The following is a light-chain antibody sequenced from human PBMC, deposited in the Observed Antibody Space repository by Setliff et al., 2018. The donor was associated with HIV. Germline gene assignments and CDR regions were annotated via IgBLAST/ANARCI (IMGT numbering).Light chain of an antibody. Sequence: SVLTQPASVSGSPGQSITISCTGTSSDVGTYNAVYWYQQHPGKAPKLMIYDVSTRPSGVSNRFSGSKSGNTASLTISGLQTEDEADYYCCSYAGSTTYVFGTGTKVTVL. CDR2: DVS. CDR3: CSYAGSTTYV. V-gene: IGLV2-23*02. CDR1: SSDVGTYNA. J-gene: IGLJ1*01.